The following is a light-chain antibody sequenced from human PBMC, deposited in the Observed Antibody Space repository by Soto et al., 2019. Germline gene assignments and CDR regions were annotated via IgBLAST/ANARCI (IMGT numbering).Light chain of an antibody. J-gene: IGKJ1*01. Sequence: EIQMTQSPSSLSAAVGDRVTITSGASQSMTIYLNWYQQQPGKAPRLLIYGASTLQTGVPSRFSGSGSMTDFTRTISDLQPEDFATYYCQQTYTAPRTFGQGTKVDIK. CDR2: GAS. V-gene: IGKV1-39*01. CDR1: QSMTIY. CDR3: QQTYTAPRT.